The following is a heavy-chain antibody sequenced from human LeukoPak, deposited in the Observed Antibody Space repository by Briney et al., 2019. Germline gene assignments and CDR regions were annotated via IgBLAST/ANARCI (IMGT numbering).Heavy chain of an antibody. Sequence: PGGSLRLSCAASGFTFSDYYMSWIRQAPGEGLEWVSYISSSGSTIYYADSVKGRFTISRDNAKNSLYLQMNSLRAEDTAVYYCASDALYCSSTSCPNDYWGQGTLVTVSS. D-gene: IGHD2-2*01. J-gene: IGHJ4*02. CDR2: ISSSGSTI. V-gene: IGHV3-11*04. CDR3: ASDALYCSSTSCPNDY. CDR1: GFTFSDYY.